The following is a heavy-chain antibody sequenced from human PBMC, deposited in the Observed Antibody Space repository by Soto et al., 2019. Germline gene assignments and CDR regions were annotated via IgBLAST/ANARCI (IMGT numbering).Heavy chain of an antibody. V-gene: IGHV4-39*01. Sequence: QLQLQESGPGLVKPSEPLSLTCTVSGGSISSSSYYWGWIRQPPGKGLEWIGSSYYSGSTYYNPSLKSPGTISVDTSKTQFSLKRSAVTAADPAVYYCATLLNCSGGSCYEGGQGTLVPVSS. J-gene: IGHJ4*02. CDR1: GGSISSSSYY. D-gene: IGHD2-15*01. CDR3: ATLLNCSGGSCYE. CDR2: SYYSGST.